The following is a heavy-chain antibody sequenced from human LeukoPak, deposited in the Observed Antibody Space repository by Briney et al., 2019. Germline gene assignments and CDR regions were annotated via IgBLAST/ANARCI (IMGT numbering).Heavy chain of an antibody. V-gene: IGHV3-13*01. D-gene: IGHD2-21*02. CDR3: ARVSVTANGMDV. J-gene: IGHJ6*02. CDR1: GFTFSSYG. CDR2: IGTAGDT. Sequence: GGSLRLSCAASGFTFSSYGMHWVRQATGKGLEWVSAIGTAGDTYYPGSVKGRFTISRENAKNSLYLQMNSLRAGDTAVYYCARVSVTANGMDVWGQGTTVTVSS.